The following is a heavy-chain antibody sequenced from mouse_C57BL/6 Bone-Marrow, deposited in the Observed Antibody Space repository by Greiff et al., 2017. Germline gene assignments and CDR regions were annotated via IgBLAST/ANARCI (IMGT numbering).Heavy chain of an antibody. V-gene: IGHV14-2*01. CDR3: TRSLSYYGTDY. D-gene: IGHD1-1*01. CDR1: GFNIKDYY. CDR2: IDPEDGET. Sequence: VQLKQSGAELVKPGASVKLSCTASGFNIKDYYIHWVKQRPEQGLEWIGRIDPEDGETKYAPKFQDKATITADTSSNTAYLQLSSLTSEDTAVYYCTRSLSYYGTDYGGQGTTLTVSS. J-gene: IGHJ2*01.